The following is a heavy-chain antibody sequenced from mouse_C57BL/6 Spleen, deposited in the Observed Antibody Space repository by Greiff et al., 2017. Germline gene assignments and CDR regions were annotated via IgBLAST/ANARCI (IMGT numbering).Heavy chain of an antibody. CDR3: SREGNFDY. V-gene: IGHV14-2*01. CDR1: GFNINDYY. D-gene: IGHD2-1*01. Sequence: VQLQQSGAELVKPGASVKLSCTASGFNINDYYMHWVKQRTEQGLEWIGRIDPEDGETKYAPKFPGKATITADTSSNTAYLQLSSLTSEDTAVYYCSREGNFDYWGQGTTLTVSS. CDR2: IDPEDGET. J-gene: IGHJ2*01.